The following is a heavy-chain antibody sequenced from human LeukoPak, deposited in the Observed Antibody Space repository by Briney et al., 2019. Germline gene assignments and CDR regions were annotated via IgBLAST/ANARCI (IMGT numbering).Heavy chain of an antibody. J-gene: IGHJ4*02. CDR3: ARYHCSGGGCYSLADC. CDR1: GFTFSSYS. CDR2: ISSSSSYI. D-gene: IGHD2-15*01. V-gene: IGHV3-21*01. Sequence: GGSLRLSCAASGFTFSSYSMNWVRQAPGKGLEWVSSISSSSSYIYYADSVKGRFTISRDNAKNSLYLQMNSLRAEDTAVYYCARYHCSGGGCYSLADCWGQGNLVTVS.